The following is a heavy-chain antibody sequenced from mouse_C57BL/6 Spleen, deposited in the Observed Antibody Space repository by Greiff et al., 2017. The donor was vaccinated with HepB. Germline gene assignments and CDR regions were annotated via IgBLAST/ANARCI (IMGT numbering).Heavy chain of an antibody. Sequence: QVQLQQSGAELVMPGASVKLSCKASGYTFTSYWMHWVKQRPGQGLEWIGEIDPSDSYTNYNQKFKGKSTLTVDKSSSTAYMQLSSLTSEDSAVYYCARGGYGSSHYYAMDYWGQGTSVTVSS. D-gene: IGHD1-1*01. V-gene: IGHV1-69*01. J-gene: IGHJ4*01. CDR2: IDPSDSYT. CDR3: ARGGYGSSHYYAMDY. CDR1: GYTFTSYW.